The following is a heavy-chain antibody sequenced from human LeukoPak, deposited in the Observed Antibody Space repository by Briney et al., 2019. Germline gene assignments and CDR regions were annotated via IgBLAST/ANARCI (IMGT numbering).Heavy chain of an antibody. D-gene: IGHD1-1*01. CDR2: IYSDGNT. CDR1: GFTVTRNF. J-gene: IGHJ4*02. V-gene: IGHV3-53*01. CDR3: ARGGSDDWKRFDS. Sequence: GGSLRLSCAASGFTVTRNFMSWVRQAPGKGLEWVSVIYSDGNTYYADSVKGRFTVSRDTSKNTMSLQMNSLRGEDTAVYYCARGGSDDWKRFDSWGQGTLVTVSP.